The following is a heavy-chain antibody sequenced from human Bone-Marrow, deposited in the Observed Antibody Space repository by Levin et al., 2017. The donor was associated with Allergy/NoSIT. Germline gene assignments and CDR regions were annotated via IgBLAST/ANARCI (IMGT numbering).Heavy chain of an antibody. J-gene: IGHJ4*02. V-gene: IGHV1-2*02. CDR3: ARGRYCSGGSCYSHFDF. CDR2: INPNNGGT. D-gene: IGHD2-15*01. Sequence: GASVKVSCKASGYTFTGYYIHWVRQAPGQGLEWMGWINPNNGGTNYAQDFQGRVTMIRNTSISTAHMELSKLKSDDTAAYYCARGRYCSGGSCYSHFDFWGQGTPVTVSS. CDR1: GYTFTGYY.